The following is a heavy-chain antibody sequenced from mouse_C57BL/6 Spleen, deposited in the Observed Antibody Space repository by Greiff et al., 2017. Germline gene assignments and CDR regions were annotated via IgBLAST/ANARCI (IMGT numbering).Heavy chain of an antibody. D-gene: IGHD1-1*01. CDR1: GFTFSSYA. V-gene: IGHV5-9-1*02. J-gene: IGHJ1*03. CDR2: ISSGGDYI. CDR3: TRDDGSSSWYFDV. Sequence: DVELVESGEGLVKPGGSLKLSCAASGFTFSSYAMSWVRQTPEKRLEWVAYISSGGDYIYYADTVKGRFTISRDNARNTLYLQMSSLKSEDTAMYYCTRDDGSSSWYFDVWGTGTTVTVSS.